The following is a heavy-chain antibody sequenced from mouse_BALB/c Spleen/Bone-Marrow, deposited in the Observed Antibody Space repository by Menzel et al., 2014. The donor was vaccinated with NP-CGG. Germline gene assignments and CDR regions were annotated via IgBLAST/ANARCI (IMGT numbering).Heavy chain of an antibody. CDR1: GYSFTGYN. Sequence: EVQGVESGPELDKPGASVKISCKASGYSFTGYNMNWVKQSNGKSLEWIGNIDPYYGGTSYNQKFKGKATLTVDKSSSTAYMQLKSLTSKGSAVYYCARRDDYDGGFAYWGRGTLVTVSA. D-gene: IGHD2-4*01. CDR3: ARRDDYDGGFAY. CDR2: IDPYYGGT. V-gene: IGHV1-39*01. J-gene: IGHJ3*01.